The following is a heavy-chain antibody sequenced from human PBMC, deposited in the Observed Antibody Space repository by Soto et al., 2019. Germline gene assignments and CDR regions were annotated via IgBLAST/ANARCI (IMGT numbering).Heavy chain of an antibody. CDR3: AREASGAYKYFDL. D-gene: IGHD3-16*01. CDR2: IYYSGST. Sequence: ETLSLTCSVSGGSISTYYWSWIRQPPGKGLEWIGYIYYSGSTSYNPSLKSRVTISIDTSKNQFSLRLSSVTAADTAVYYWAREASGAYKYFDLWGQGTLVTVSS. J-gene: IGHJ4*02. V-gene: IGHV4-59*01. CDR1: GGSISTYY.